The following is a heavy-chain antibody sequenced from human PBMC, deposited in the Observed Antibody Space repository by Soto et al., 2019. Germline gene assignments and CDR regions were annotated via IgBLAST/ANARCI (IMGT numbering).Heavy chain of an antibody. V-gene: IGHV4-4*07. J-gene: IGHJ3*02. CDR1: GGSISSYY. CDR2: IYTSGST. CDR3: ARAKSLYSSGWSDAFDI. D-gene: IGHD6-19*01. Sequence: QVQLQESGPGLVKPSETLSLTCTVSGGSISSYYWSWIRQPAGKGLEWIGRIYTSGSTNYNPSLKSRVTMSVDTSKNQFSLKLSSVTAADTAVYYCARAKSLYSSGWSDAFDIWGQGTMATVSS.